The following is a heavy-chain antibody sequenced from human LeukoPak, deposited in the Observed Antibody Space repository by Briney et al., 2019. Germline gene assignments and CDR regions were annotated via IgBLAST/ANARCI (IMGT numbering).Heavy chain of an antibody. CDR2: ISSSSYI. D-gene: IGHD6-13*01. CDR3: ARVRIASSEDAFDI. V-gene: IGHV3-21*01. J-gene: IGHJ3*02. CDR1: GFTSSSYS. Sequence: GGSLRLSCAASGFTSSSYSMNWVRQAPGKGLEWVSSISSSSYIYYADSVKGRFTISRDNAKNSLYLQMNSLRAEDTAVYYCARVRIASSEDAFDIWGQGTMVTVSS.